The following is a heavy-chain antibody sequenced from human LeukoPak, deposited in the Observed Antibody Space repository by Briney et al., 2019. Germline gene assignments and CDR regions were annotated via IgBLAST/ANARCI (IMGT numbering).Heavy chain of an antibody. CDR1: GGSFSGYY. V-gene: IGHV4-34*01. CDR2: INHSGST. Sequence: PSETLSLTCAVYGGSFSGYYWSWIRQPPGKGLEWIGEINHSGSTNYNPSLKSRVTISVDTSKNQFSLKLSSVTAADTAVYYCASSNYYGSGSYGFSFDYWGQGTLVTVSS. J-gene: IGHJ4*02. CDR3: ASSNYYGSGSYGFSFDY. D-gene: IGHD3-10*01.